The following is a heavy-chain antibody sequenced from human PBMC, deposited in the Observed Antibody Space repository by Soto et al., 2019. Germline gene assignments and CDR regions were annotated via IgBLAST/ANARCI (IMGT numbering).Heavy chain of an antibody. CDR3: AKVRDPHLDHYGLDV. CDR2: LIPIYDAP. D-gene: IGHD3-10*01. J-gene: IGHJ6*02. V-gene: IGHV1-69*06. CDR1: GFTFNVFG. Sequence: QVQLVQSGAEVKNPGSSVKVSCKTSGFTFNVFGIHWVRQAPGQGLEWMGGLIPIYDAPYYAQKFQGRITITADKSPATVHLELSSLTSEDTAVYFCAKVRDPHLDHYGLDVWGQGTTVTVS.